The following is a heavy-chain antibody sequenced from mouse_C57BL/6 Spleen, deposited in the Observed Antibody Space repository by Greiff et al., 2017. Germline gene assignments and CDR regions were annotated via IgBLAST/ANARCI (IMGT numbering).Heavy chain of an antibody. CDR3: ARSDGPWFAY. D-gene: IGHD2-3*01. V-gene: IGHV1-82*01. CDR1: GYAFSSSW. Sequence: VKLMESGPELVKPGASVKISCKASGYAFSSSWMNWVKQRPGKGLEWIGRIYPGDGDTNYNGKFKGKATLTADKSSSTAYMQLSSLTSEDSAVYFCARSDGPWFAYWGQGTLVTVSA. J-gene: IGHJ3*01. CDR2: IYPGDGDT.